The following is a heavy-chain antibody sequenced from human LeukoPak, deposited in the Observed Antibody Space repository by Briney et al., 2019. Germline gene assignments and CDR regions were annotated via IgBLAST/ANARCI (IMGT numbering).Heavy chain of an antibody. J-gene: IGHJ4*02. D-gene: IGHD3-16*02. CDR3: ARDSDYVWGSYRFDY. CDR1: GFTFSDYY. CDR2: ISSSGSTI. V-gene: IGHV3-11*04. Sequence: PGGSLRLSCAASGFTFSDYYMGWIRQAPGKGLEWVSYISSSGSTIYYADSVKGRFTISRDNAKNSLYLQMNSLRAEDTAVYYCARDSDYVWGSYRFDYWGQGTLVTVSS.